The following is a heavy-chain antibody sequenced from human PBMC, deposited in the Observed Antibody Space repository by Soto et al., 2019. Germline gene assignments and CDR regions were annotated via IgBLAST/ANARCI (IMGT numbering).Heavy chain of an antibody. V-gene: IGHV1-69*13. D-gene: IGHD2-2*01. Sequence: SVKVSCKASGYTFTSYGISWVRQAPGQGLEWMGWIIPIFGTANYAQKFQGRVTITADESTSTAYMELSSLRSEDTAVYYCARDGDVVVPAAMDGYYYYGMDVWGQGTTVTVSS. CDR2: IIPIFGTA. J-gene: IGHJ6*02. CDR3: ARDGDVVVPAAMDGYYYYGMDV. CDR1: GYTFTSYG.